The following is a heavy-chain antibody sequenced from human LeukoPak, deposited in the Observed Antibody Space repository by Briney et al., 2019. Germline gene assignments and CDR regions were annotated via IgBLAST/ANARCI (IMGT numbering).Heavy chain of an antibody. V-gene: IGHV4-59*01. CDR3: ARDVHYYDSSGHYNWFDP. J-gene: IGHJ5*02. CDR2: IYYSGST. D-gene: IGHD3-22*01. Sequence: SETLSLTCTVSGGSISSYYWSWIRQPPGKGLEWIGYIYYSGSTNYNPSLKSRVTISVDTSKNQFSLKLSSVTAADTAVYYCARDVHYYDSSGHYNWFDPWGQGTLVTVSS. CDR1: GGSISSYY.